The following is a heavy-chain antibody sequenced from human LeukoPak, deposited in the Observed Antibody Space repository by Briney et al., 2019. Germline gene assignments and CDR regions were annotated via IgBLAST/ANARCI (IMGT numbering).Heavy chain of an antibody. D-gene: IGHD6-19*01. CDR3: AKVWAQYSSGWSYYFDY. V-gene: IGHV3-23*01. J-gene: IGHJ4*02. CDR1: GFTFSSYA. Sequence: PGGSLRLSCAASGFTFSSYAMSWVRQAPGKGLEGVSAISGSGGSTYYADSVKGRFTISRDNSKNTLYLQMNSLRAEDTAVYYCAKVWAQYSSGWSYYFDYWGQGTLVTVSS. CDR2: ISGSGGST.